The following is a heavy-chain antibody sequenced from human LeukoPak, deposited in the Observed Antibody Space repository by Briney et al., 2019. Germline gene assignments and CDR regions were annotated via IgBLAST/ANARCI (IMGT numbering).Heavy chain of an antibody. D-gene: IGHD6-19*01. J-gene: IGHJ4*02. CDR2: IYTGGDT. Sequence: PGGSLRLSCAASGFTVRSNYMSWVRQAPGKGLEWVSVIYTGGDTYYADSVKGRFTISRDNSKNTLYLQMNSLRAEDTAVYYCAKTVEGSGWGLDYWGQGTLVTVSS. CDR1: GFTVRSNY. V-gene: IGHV3-66*01. CDR3: AKTVEGSGWGLDY.